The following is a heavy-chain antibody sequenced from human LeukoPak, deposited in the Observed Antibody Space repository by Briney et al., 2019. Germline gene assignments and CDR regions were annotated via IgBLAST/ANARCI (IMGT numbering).Heavy chain of an antibody. CDR1: GDXMSGYY. CDR2: INNVGTT. CDR3: ARRVPAASGGGFDF. Sequence: PSETLSLTCTVSGDXMSGYYCNWIKQAPGKGLEWIGYINNVGTTNYNPSLKSRVTISLDKSKNQFSLKLTSVTAADAAVYFCARRVPAASGGGFDFWGQGTMVTVSS. V-gene: IGHV4-59*08. D-gene: IGHD2-2*01. J-gene: IGHJ3*01.